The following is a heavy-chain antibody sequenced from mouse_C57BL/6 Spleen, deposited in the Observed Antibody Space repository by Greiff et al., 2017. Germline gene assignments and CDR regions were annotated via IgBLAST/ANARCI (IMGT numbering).Heavy chain of an antibody. D-gene: IGHD2-4*01. CDR3: ARWRIYYDYDAAY. CDR1: GYTFTDYN. CDR2: INPNHGGT. V-gene: IGHV1-18*01. Sequence: EVQLQQSGPELVKPGASVKIPCKASGYTFTDYNMDWVKRSHGKSLEWMGDINPNHGGTIYNQKLKGKATLTVDKSSSTAYMELRSLKSEDTAVYYCARWRIYYDYDAAYWGQGTLVTVAA. J-gene: IGHJ3*01.